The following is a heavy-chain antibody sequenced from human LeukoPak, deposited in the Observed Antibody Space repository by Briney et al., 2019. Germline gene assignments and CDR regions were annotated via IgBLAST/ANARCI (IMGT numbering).Heavy chain of an antibody. D-gene: IGHD1-26*01. CDR3: TYYRRDPRGFYYGMDV. CDR2: IRDKASNYAT. V-gene: IGHV3-73*01. CDR1: GFTFSDSD. J-gene: IGHJ6*02. Sequence: GGSLRLSCAASGFTFSDSDMHWVRQTSGKGLEWVGRIRDKASNYATAYAAPVKGRFTISRDDSKNTACLQMNSLKTEDTAIYYCTYYRRDPRGFYYGMDVWGQGTTVTVSS.